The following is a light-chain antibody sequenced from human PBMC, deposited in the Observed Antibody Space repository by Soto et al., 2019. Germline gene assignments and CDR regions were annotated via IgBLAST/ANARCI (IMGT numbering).Light chain of an antibody. CDR3: STWDDSLNGLI. V-gene: IGLV1-44*01. CDR2: SNS. J-gene: IGLJ2*01. CDR1: SSNIKTNG. Sequence: QPVLAQPPSASGTPGQTVTISCSGGSSNIKTNGFGWYQQVPGAAPKLLIYSNSKRPSGAPDRFSGSKSGTSASLAISGLQSEDEATYHCSTWDDSLNGLIFGGGTKLTVL.